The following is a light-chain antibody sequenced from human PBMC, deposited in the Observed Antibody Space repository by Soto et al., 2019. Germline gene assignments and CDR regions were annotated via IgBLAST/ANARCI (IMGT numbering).Light chain of an antibody. CDR3: CSYAGSSTSVV. V-gene: IGLV2-23*02. Sequence: QSVLNQPASVSGSPGHSITISCTETRGDVGSYNLVSWYQQHPGKAPKLMIYEVSKRPSGFSNCFSGSKSGNTASLTISGLQAEDEADYYCCSYAGSSTSVVFGGGTKLTVL. CDR1: RGDVGSYNL. J-gene: IGLJ2*01. CDR2: EVS.